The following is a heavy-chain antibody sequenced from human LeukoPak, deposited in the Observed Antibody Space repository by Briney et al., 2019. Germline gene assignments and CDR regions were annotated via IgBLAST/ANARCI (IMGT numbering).Heavy chain of an antibody. D-gene: IGHD4-23*01. Sequence: GGSLRLSCSASGFTLSSYWMSWVRQAPGKGLEWVANIKEDGSEKYYVDSVRGRFTISRDNAKNSLYLQMNSLRAEDTAVYYCARGGSYGGKMIYWGQGTLVTVSS. J-gene: IGHJ4*02. V-gene: IGHV3-7*01. CDR3: ARGGSYGGKMIY. CDR2: IKEDGSEK. CDR1: GFTLSSYW.